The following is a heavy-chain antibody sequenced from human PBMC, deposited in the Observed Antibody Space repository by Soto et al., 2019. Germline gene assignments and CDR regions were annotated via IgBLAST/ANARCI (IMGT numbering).Heavy chain of an antibody. CDR1: GGSISSGGYY. V-gene: IGHV4-30-4*01. CDR2: IYYSGST. D-gene: IGHD3-22*01. Sequence: SETLSLTCTVSGGSISSGGYYWSWIRQPPGKGLEWIGYIYYSGSTYYNPSLKSRVTISVDTSKNQFSLKLSSVTAADTAVYYCARGSYYYDSSGYYAYWGQGTLVTVSS. J-gene: IGHJ4*02. CDR3: ARGSYYYDSSGYYAY.